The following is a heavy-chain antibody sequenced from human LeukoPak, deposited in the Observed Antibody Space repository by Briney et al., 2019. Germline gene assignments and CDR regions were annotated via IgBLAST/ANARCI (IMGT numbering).Heavy chain of an antibody. V-gene: IGHV1-8*01. J-gene: IGHJ4*02. D-gene: IGHD3-22*01. CDR3: ARAFTMIVVPPGY. Sequence: GASVKVSCKASGYTFTSYDINWVRQATGQGLEWMGWMNPNSGNTGYAQKFQGRVTMTRYTSISTAYMELSSLRSEDTAVYYCARAFTMIVVPPGYWGQGTLVTVSS. CDR1: GYTFTSYD. CDR2: MNPNSGNT.